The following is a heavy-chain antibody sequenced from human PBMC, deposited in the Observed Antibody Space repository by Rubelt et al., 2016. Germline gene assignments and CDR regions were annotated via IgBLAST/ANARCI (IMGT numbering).Heavy chain of an antibody. D-gene: IGHD2-2*01. V-gene: IGHV1-69*04. Sequence: TGGTFSSYAISWVRQAPGQGLEWMGRIIPILGIANYAQKFQGRVTITADKSTSTAYMELSSLRSEDTAVYYCARDRGRVVVPAAAYYYYGMDVWGQGTTVTVSS. CDR2: IIPILGIA. CDR1: GGTFSSYA. CDR3: ARDRGRVVVPAAAYYYYGMDV. J-gene: IGHJ6*02.